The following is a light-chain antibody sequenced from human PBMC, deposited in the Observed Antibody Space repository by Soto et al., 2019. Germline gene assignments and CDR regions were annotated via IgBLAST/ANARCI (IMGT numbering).Light chain of an antibody. V-gene: IGLV2-8*01. J-gene: IGLJ3*02. CDR3: SSYAGSTWV. Sequence: QSALTQPPSASGSPGQSVTISCTGTSSDVGGYNYVSWYQQHPGKVPKLMVYEDNKRPSGVPDRFSGAKSGNTASLTVSGLQAEDEADYYCSSYAGSTWVFGGGTKLTVL. CDR2: EDN. CDR1: SSDVGGYNY.